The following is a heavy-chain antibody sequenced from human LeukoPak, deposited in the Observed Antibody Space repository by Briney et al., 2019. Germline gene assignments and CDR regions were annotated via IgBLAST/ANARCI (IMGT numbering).Heavy chain of an antibody. CDR1: GFTVSSNY. Sequence: PGGSLRLSCAASGFTVSSNYMSWVRQAPGRGLEWVSVIYSGGSTYYADSVKGRFTISRDNSKNTLYLQMNSLRAEDTAVYYCARDGGQDYGDSDYFDYWGQGTLVTVSS. J-gene: IGHJ4*02. V-gene: IGHV3-66*01. D-gene: IGHD4-17*01. CDR2: IYSGGST. CDR3: ARDGGQDYGDSDYFDY.